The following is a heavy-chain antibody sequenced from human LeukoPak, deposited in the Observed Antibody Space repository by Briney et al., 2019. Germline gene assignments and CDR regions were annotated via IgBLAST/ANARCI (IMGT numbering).Heavy chain of an antibody. V-gene: IGHV4-59*08. CDR2: INYSGST. D-gene: IGHD4-17*01. CDR1: GGSISTYY. J-gene: IGHJ4*02. Sequence: SGTLSLTCTVSGGSISTYYWSWIRQPPGKGPEWIGYINYSGSTNYNPSLKSRVTISVDTSKNQFSLKLSSVTAADTAVYSCARATTVTPYYFDQWGQGTLVTVSS. CDR3: ARATTVTPYYFDQ.